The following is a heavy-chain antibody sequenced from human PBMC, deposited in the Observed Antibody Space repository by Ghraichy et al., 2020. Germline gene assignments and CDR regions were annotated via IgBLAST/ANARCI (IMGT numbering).Heavy chain of an antibody. CDR3: ARHDENYYDSSGLPY. Sequence: SETLSLTCTVSGGSISSSSYYWGWIRQPPGKGLEWIGSIYYSGSTYYNPSLKSRVTISVDTSKNQFSLKLSSVTAADTAVYYCARHDENYYDSSGLPYWGQGTLFTVSS. CDR1: GGSISSSSYY. V-gene: IGHV4-39*01. CDR2: IYYSGST. D-gene: IGHD3-22*01. J-gene: IGHJ4*02.